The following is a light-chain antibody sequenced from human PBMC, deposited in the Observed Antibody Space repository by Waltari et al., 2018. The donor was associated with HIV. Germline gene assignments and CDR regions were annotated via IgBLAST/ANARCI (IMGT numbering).Light chain of an antibody. CDR3: ATWDDTLVTLV. CDR1: GSYFGTHS. CDR2: NND. J-gene: IGLJ1*01. Sequence: HSVLTQPPSASGTSGQTVIISCSATGSYFGTHSLTWYQHLPGATPKLVIYNNDQRPSGVPDRFSGSKSATSASLAITGVQSGDEGDYYCATWDDTLVTLVFGSGTRVVV. V-gene: IGLV1-44*01.